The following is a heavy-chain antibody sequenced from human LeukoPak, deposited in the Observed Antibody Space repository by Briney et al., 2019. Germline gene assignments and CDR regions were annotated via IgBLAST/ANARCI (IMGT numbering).Heavy chain of an antibody. CDR3: GRSGARHGLDV. J-gene: IGHJ6*01. V-gene: IGHV3-74*01. CDR1: GFTFSTYW. Sequence: GGSLRLSCAASGFTFSTYWMHWVRQAPGKGLVWVSHINSDGGTTNYADSVKGRFTVSRDNAKNTLYLQMHSLRAEDTAVYYCGRSGARHGLDVWGQGTTVTVSS. CDR2: INSDGGTT. D-gene: IGHD1-26*01.